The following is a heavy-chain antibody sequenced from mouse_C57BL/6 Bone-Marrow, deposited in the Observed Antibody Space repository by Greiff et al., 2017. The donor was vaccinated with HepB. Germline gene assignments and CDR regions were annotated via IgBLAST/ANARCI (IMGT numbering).Heavy chain of an antibody. Sequence: VQLQQSGAELVRPGASVKLSCTASGFNIKDDYMHWVKQRPEQGLEWIGWIDPENGDTEYASKFQGKATITADTSSDTAYLQRSSLTSEDTAVYYCIYYSNYWYFDVWGTGTAVSVTS. V-gene: IGHV14-4*01. CDR2: IDPENGDT. CDR1: GFNIKDDY. CDR3: IYYSNYWYFDV. J-gene: IGHJ1*03. D-gene: IGHD2-5*01.